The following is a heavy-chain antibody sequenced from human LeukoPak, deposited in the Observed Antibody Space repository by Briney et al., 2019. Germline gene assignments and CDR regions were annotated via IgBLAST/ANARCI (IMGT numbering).Heavy chain of an antibody. V-gene: IGHV1-8*02. Sequence: ASVKVSCKASGYTFTSYYIHWVRQAPGQGLEWMGWMNPNSGNTGYAQKFQGRVTMTRNTSISTAYMELSSLRSEDTAVYYCATYCSSTSCYAYYYYGMDVWGQGTTVTVSS. CDR2: MNPNSGNT. J-gene: IGHJ6*02. CDR1: GYTFTSYY. D-gene: IGHD2-2*01. CDR3: ATYCSSTSCYAYYYYGMDV.